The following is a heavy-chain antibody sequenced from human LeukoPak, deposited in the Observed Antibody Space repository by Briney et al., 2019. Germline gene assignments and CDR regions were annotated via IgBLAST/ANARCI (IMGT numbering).Heavy chain of an antibody. CDR1: GFTFSSYS. CDR2: ISSSSSYI. CDR3: ARGGYSGYDWVDWFDP. J-gene: IGHJ5*02. Sequence: PGGSLRLSCAASGFTFSSYSMNWVRQAPGKGLEWVSSISSSSSYIYYADSVKGRFTISRDNAKNSLYLQMNSLRAEDTAVYYCARGGYSGYDWVDWFDPWGQGTLVTVSS. D-gene: IGHD5-12*01. V-gene: IGHV3-21*01.